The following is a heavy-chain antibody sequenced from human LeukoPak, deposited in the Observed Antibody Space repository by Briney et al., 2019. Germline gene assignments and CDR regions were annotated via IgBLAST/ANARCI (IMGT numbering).Heavy chain of an antibody. J-gene: IGHJ6*03. Sequence: PSETLSLTCTVSGGSISSYYWSWIRQPAGKGLEWIGRIYTSGSTNYNPSLRSRVTISVDTSKNQFSLKLSSVTAADTAVYYCARHVEGSTSYYDFWSGYPRPMDVWGKGTTVTVSS. V-gene: IGHV4-4*07. CDR2: IYTSGST. D-gene: IGHD3-3*01. CDR1: GGSISSYY. CDR3: ARHVEGSTSYYDFWSGYPRPMDV.